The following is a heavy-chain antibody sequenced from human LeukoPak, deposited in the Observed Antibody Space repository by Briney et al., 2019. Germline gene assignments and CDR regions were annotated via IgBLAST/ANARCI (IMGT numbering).Heavy chain of an antibody. V-gene: IGHV4-39*01. CDR2: IYYSGST. J-gene: IGHJ4*02. D-gene: IGHD6-13*01. CDR3: ASGTGYSSSWYRGD. Sequence: SETLSLTCTVSGGSISSSYYYWGWIRQPPGKGLEWIGSIYYSGSTYYNSSLKSRVTISVDTSKNQFSLKLSSVIAADTAVYYCASGTGYSSSWYRGDWGQGTLVTVSS. CDR1: GGSISSSYYY.